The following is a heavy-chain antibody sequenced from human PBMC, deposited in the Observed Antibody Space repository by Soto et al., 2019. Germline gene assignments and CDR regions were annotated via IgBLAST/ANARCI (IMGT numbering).Heavy chain of an antibody. J-gene: IGHJ4*02. CDR1: GFTFSYG. CDR3: AKLVIGYCSGNTCDDY. V-gene: IGHV3-30*18. CDR2: ISYDSSNK. Sequence: VQLLESGGGLIQPGGSLRLSCAASGFTFSYGIHWLRQAPGKGLEWVAYISYDSSNKFHGDSVKGRFTISRDNSKNTQFLQMNSLRAEDTAVYYCAKLVIGYCSGNTCDDYWGQGTLVAVFS. D-gene: IGHD2-15*01.